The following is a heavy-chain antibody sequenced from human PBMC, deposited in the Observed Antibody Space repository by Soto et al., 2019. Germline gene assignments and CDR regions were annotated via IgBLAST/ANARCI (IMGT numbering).Heavy chain of an antibody. CDR3: ARDDIPGITVATYGLDV. V-gene: IGHV3-33*01. CDR2: IWYDGSNE. Sequence: PGGSTIHSGAAAGFVTISSGMHWVRHNRVQWLEWVAFIWYDGSNEYYADSVKGRFTISKDNSKNMLYLQMNSLRAEDTAVYYCARDDIPGITVATYGLDVWGKGTTGTV. D-gene: IGHD6-19*01. J-gene: IGHJ6*04. CDR1: GFVTISSG.